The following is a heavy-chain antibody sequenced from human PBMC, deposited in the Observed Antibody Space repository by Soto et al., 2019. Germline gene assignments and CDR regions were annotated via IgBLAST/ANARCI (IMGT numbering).Heavy chain of an antibody. CDR2: INHRGSV. Sequence: SETLSLTCTVSGGGSISSSSYFWGWIRQPPGKGLEWIGSINHRGSVYYNPSLKSRVTISVDTSKNLFSLKLTSVTAADTAMYYCARPQFSGTYHDTFNIWGQGTMVTVSS. D-gene: IGHD1-26*01. CDR1: GGGSISSSSYF. J-gene: IGHJ3*02. V-gene: IGHV4-39*02. CDR3: ARPQFSGTYHDTFNI.